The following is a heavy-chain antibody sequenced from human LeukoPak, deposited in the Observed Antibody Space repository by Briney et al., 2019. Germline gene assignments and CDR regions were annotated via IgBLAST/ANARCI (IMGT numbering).Heavy chain of an antibody. V-gene: IGHV1-8*01. CDR3: ARGLGTTVTSYYYYYYYMGV. CDR1: GYTFTSYD. J-gene: IGHJ6*03. Sequence: GASVKVSCKASGYTFTSYDINWVRQATGQGLEWMGWMNPNSGNTGYAQKFQGRVTMTRNTSISTAYMELSSLRSEDTAVYYCARGLGTTVTSYYYYYYYMGVWGKGTTVTVSS. D-gene: IGHD4-17*01. CDR2: MNPNSGNT.